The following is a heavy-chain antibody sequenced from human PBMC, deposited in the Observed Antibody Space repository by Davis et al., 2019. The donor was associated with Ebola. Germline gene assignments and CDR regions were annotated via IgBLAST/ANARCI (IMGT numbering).Heavy chain of an antibody. J-gene: IGHJ6*04. CDR2: IKQDGSEK. Sequence: GESLKISCAGSGFIFGDYGMSWVRQAPGKGLEWVANIKQDGSEKYYVDSVKGRFTISRDNAKNSLYLQMNSLRAEDTAVYYCARDPGSSWYFMDVWGKGTTVAVSS. CDR3: ARDPGSSWYFMDV. V-gene: IGHV3-7*01. D-gene: IGHD6-13*01. CDR1: GFIFGDYG.